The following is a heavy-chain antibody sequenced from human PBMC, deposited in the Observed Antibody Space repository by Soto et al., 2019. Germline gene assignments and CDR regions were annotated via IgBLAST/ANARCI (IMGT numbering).Heavy chain of an antibody. Sequence: QLRLQESGPRLLRPSATLSLTCAVSGGSVNSDNFSCGWVRQPPVKGPEWVATIHNGGDANYNPSLRGRGSISVDTSSNEISMQLTSVTAADTSLYYCVRLPPSVTPGRNIDFYMDVWGKGTTVTVSS. V-gene: IGHV4-39*01. CDR3: VRLPPSVTPGRNIDFYMDV. J-gene: IGHJ6*03. D-gene: IGHD4-17*01. CDR2: IHNGGDA. CDR1: GGSVNSDNFS.